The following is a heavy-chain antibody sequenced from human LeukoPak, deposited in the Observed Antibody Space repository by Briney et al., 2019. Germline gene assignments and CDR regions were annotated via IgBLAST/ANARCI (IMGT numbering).Heavy chain of an antibody. CDR1: GFTFSNYA. CDR2: ISGGGGST. V-gene: IGHV3-23*01. Sequence: GGSLRLSCAASGFTFSNYAMSWVRQAPGKGLEWVSGISGGGGSTYYADSVKGRFTISRDNSKNTLYLQMNSLRAEDTAVYYCAKAALRYCSGGSCYSGLDYWGQGTLVTVSS. D-gene: IGHD2-15*01. J-gene: IGHJ4*02. CDR3: AKAALRYCSGGSCYSGLDY.